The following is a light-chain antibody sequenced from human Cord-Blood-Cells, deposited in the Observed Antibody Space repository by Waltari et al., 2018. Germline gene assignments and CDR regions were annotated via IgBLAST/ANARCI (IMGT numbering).Light chain of an antibody. J-gene: IGKJ5*01. Sequence: DIQMTQSPFSLSASVGDRVTITCQAGQDISNYLNWYQQKPGKAPKLLIYDASNLETGVPSRVSGSGSGTDFTCTISSLQPEDIATYYCQQYVKLPITFGRGTRLGIK. V-gene: IGKV1-33*01. CDR3: QQYVKLPIT. CDR1: QDISNY. CDR2: DAS.